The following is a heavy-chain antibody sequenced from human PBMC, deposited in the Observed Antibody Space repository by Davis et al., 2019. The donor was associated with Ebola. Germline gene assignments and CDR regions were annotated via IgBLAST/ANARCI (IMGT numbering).Heavy chain of an antibody. J-gene: IGHJ6*02. CDR2: ISAYNGNT. Sequence: ASVKVSCKASGYTFTSYGISWVRQAPGQGLEWMGWISAYNGNTNYAQKLQGRVTMTTDTSTSTAYMELRSLRSDDTAVYYCARLWAAAGTGGTYYYYYYGMDVWGQGTTVTVSS. V-gene: IGHV1-18*01. CDR1: GYTFTSYG. D-gene: IGHD6-13*01. CDR3: ARLWAAAGTGGTYYYYYYGMDV.